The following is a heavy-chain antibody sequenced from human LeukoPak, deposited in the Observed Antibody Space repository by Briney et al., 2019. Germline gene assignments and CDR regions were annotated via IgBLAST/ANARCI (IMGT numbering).Heavy chain of an antibody. CDR3: ARDADGDYVMDY. CDR1: GYTFTSYA. V-gene: IGHV1-3*01. D-gene: IGHD4-17*01. J-gene: IGHJ4*02. Sequence: ASVNVSCKASGYTFTSYAMHWVRQAPGQRLEWMGWINAGNGNTKYSQKFQGRVTITRDTSASTAYMELSSLRSEDTAVYYCARDADGDYVMDYWGQGTLVTVSS. CDR2: INAGNGNT.